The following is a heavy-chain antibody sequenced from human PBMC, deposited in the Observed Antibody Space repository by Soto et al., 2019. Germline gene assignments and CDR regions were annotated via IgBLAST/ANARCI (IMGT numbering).Heavy chain of an antibody. J-gene: IGHJ3*02. Sequence: SETLSLTCAVSGGSFSGYYWSWIRQPPGKGLEWIGEINHSGSTNYNPSLKSRVTISVDTSKNQFSLKLRSVTAADTAMFYCASRYGNYTFDDVLDIWGQGTMVTVSS. CDR1: GGSFSGYY. V-gene: IGHV4-34*01. D-gene: IGHD3-16*01. CDR3: ASRYGNYTFDDVLDI. CDR2: INHSGST.